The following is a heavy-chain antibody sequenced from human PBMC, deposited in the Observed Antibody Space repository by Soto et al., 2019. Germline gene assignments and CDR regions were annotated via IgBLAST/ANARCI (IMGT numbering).Heavy chain of an antibody. CDR2: IYPGDSDT. Sequence: GASLKISCKGSGYSFTSYWIGWVRQMPGKGLEWMGIIYPGDSDTRYSPSFQGQVTISADKSISTAYLQWSSLKASDTAMYYCARLPTYYDILTGYPGFDYWGQGTLVTVSS. CDR1: GYSFTSYW. J-gene: IGHJ4*02. CDR3: ARLPTYYDILTGYPGFDY. D-gene: IGHD3-9*01. V-gene: IGHV5-51*01.